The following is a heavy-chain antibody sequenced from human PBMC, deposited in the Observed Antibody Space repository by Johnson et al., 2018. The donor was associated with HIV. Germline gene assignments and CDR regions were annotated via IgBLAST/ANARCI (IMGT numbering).Heavy chain of an antibody. CDR1: GFTFDDYD. CDR3: AREGELDAFDV. D-gene: IGHD1-26*01. CDR2: INSDGSST. Sequence: VQLVESVGNVVRPGGSLRLSCAASGFTFDDYDMSWVRQAPGKGLEWVSRINSDGSSTSYADSVKGRFTISRDDSKNTLYLQMNSLRAEDTAVYYCAREGELDAFDVWGQGTMVTVSS. J-gene: IGHJ3*01. V-gene: IGHV3-20*04.